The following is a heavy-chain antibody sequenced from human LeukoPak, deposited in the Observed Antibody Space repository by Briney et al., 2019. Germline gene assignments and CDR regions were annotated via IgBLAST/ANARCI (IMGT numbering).Heavy chain of an antibody. CDR1: GFPFSSYA. V-gene: IGHV3-23*01. D-gene: IGHD3-10*01. J-gene: IGHJ4*02. Sequence: PWGSLGLSCAASGFPFSSYAMSWVRQAPGKGLEGVSAISGSGGSTYYADSVKGRFTISRDNSKNTLYLQMNSLRAEATAVYYCAKGSRSAPRHFDYWGQGTLVTVSS. CDR2: ISGSGGST. CDR3: AKGSRSAPRHFDY.